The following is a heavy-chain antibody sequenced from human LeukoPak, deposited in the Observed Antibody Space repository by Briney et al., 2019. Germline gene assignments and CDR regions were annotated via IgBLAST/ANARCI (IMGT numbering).Heavy chain of an antibody. CDR1: A. V-gene: IGHV3-49*04. Sequence: GGSLRLSCTASAMSWVRQAPGKGLEYIGFIRSKAYGGTIEYAASVEGRLTISRDDSKSIAYLEMNSLKTEDTAVYYCARQPSGYSNLDSWGQGTLVTVSS. CDR2: IRSKAYGGTI. J-gene: IGHJ4*02. CDR3: ARQPSGYSNLDS. D-gene: IGHD3-22*01.